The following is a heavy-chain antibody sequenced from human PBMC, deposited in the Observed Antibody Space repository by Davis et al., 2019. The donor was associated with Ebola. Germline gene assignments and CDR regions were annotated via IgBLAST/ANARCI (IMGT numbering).Heavy chain of an antibody. CDR2: IYYSGST. CDR1: GGSISSSSYY. J-gene: IGHJ5*02. Sequence: PGGSLRLSCTVSGGSISSSSYYWGWIRQPPGKGLEWIGSIYYSGSTYYNPSLKSRVTISVDTSKNQFSLKLSSVTAADTAVYYCARDSGQYCTNGVCNWFDPWGQGTLVTVSS. D-gene: IGHD2-8*01. CDR3: ARDSGQYCTNGVCNWFDP. V-gene: IGHV4-39*07.